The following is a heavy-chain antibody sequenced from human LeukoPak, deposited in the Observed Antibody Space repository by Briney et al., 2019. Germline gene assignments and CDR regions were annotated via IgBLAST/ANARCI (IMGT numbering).Heavy chain of an antibody. CDR3: ARRRGSGWSPFDS. V-gene: IGHV4-39*01. D-gene: IGHD6-19*01. CDR1: GDSVSSSYYY. CDR2: VHHSGST. J-gene: IGHJ4*02. Sequence: SETLSLTCTVSGDSVSSSYYYWGWIRQPPGKRLEWIAEVHHSGSTYHNPSLKSRVTISVATARNRVSPTPPSLPAADPAVYYCARRRGSGWSPFDSWGQGTLVTVSS.